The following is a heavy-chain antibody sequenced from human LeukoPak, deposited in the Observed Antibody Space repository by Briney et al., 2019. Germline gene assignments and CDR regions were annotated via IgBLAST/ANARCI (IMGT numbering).Heavy chain of an antibody. J-gene: IGHJ5*02. Sequence: SETLSLTCAVYGGSFSGYYWSWIRQPPGKWLEWIGEINHSGSTNYNPSLKSRVTISVDTSKNQFSLKVSSVSAADTAVYYCARAYSSSWYWNWFDPWGQGTLVTVSS. V-gene: IGHV4-34*01. CDR3: ARAYSSSWYWNWFDP. CDR1: GGSFSGYY. D-gene: IGHD6-13*01. CDR2: INHSGST.